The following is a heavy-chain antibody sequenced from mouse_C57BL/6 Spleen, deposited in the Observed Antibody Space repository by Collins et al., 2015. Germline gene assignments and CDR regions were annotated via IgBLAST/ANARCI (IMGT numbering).Heavy chain of an antibody. CDR3: ARSEYGNPFYAMDY. V-gene: IGHV1S34*01. D-gene: IGHD2-1*01. CDR2: ISCYNGAT. Sequence: LVKTGASVKISCKASGYSFTGYYMHWVKQSHGKSLEWIGYISCYNGATSYNQKFKGKATFTVDTSSSTAYMQFNSLTSEDSAVYYCARSEYGNPFYAMDYWGQGTSVTVSS. J-gene: IGHJ4*01. CDR1: GYSFTGYY.